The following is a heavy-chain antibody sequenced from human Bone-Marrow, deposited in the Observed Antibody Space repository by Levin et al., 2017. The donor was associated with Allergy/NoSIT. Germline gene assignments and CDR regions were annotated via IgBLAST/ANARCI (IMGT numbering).Heavy chain of an antibody. CDR1: GYTFVGFY. Sequence: PGASVKVSCETSGYTFVGFYIHWVRQTPGQGLEWMGCINPISGDTKYAQKFQGRVTFTRDTSISTAYMEVGRLRSDDTAVYYCARATGSYNLHIEYWGQGALITVSS. V-gene: IGHV1-2*02. D-gene: IGHD3-10*01. CDR2: INPISGDT. CDR3: ARATGSYNLHIEY. J-gene: IGHJ4*02.